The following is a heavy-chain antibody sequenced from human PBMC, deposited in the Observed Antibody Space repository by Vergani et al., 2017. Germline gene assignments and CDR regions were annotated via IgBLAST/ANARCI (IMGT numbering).Heavy chain of an antibody. CDR3: AHSVSGGYYYRYFDY. D-gene: IGHD3-22*01. CDR2: IYWDDDK. J-gene: IGHJ4*02. Sequence: QITLKESGPTLVKPTQTLTLTCTFSGFSLSTSGVGVGWIRQPPGKALEWLALIYWDDDKRYSPSLKSRITITKDTSKNQVVLTMTNMDPVDTATYYCAHSVSGGYYYRYFDYWGQGTLVTVSS. CDR1: GFSLSTSGVG. V-gene: IGHV2-5*02.